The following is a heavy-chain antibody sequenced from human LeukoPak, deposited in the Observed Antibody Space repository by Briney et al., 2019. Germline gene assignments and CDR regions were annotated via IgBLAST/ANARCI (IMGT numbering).Heavy chain of an antibody. CDR1: GGTFSSYA. CDR3: ARDPGGRYSHASFDY. J-gene: IGHJ4*02. V-gene: IGHV1-69*05. CDR2: IIPIFGTA. D-gene: IGHD4-11*01. Sequence: ASVKVSCKASGGTFSSYAISWVRQAPGQGLEWMGGIIPIFGTANYAQKFQGRVTITTDESTSTAYMELSSLRSEDTAVYYCARDPGGRYSHASFDYWGQGTLVTVSS.